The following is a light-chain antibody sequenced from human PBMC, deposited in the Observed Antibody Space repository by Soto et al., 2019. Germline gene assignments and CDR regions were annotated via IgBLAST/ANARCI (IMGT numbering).Light chain of an antibody. V-gene: IGKV3-11*01. Sequence: EIVLTQSPATLSLSPGERATLSCRASQSVRSQLAWYQHKPGQAPRLLIYDASNRATGIPARFSGSGSGTDFTLTISSLEPQDCAIYYCQQRSGWPLITFGGGTKVEIK. CDR1: QSVRSQ. CDR2: DAS. J-gene: IGKJ4*01. CDR3: QQRSGWPLIT.